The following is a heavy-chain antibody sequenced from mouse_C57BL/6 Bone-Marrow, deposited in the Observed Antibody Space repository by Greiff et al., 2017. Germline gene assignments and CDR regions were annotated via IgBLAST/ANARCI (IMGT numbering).Heavy chain of an antibody. CDR3: TAFYYDYG. CDR2: IDPENGDT. CDR1: GFNIKDDY. V-gene: IGHV14-4*01. Sequence: VHVKQSGAELVRPGASVKLSCTASGFNIKDDYMHWVKQRPEQGLEWIGWIDPENGDTEYASKFQGKATITADTSSNTAYLQLSSLTSEDTAVYYCTAFYYDYGWGQGTTLTVSS. D-gene: IGHD2-4*01. J-gene: IGHJ2*01.